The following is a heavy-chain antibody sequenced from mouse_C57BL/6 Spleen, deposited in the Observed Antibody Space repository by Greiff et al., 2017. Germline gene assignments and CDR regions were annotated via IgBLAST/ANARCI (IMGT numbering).Heavy chain of an antibody. V-gene: IGHV5-16*01. Sequence: EVKLVEPEGGLVQPGSSMKLSCTASGFTFSDYYMAWVRQVPEKGLEWVANINYDGSSTYYLDSLKSRFTISRDNAKNIPYLQMSSLKSEDTATYYCARVPLTGTERRGYIDYWGQGTTLTVSS. CDR2: INYDGSST. CDR3: ARVPLTGTERRGYIDY. J-gene: IGHJ2*01. CDR1: GFTFSDYY. D-gene: IGHD4-1*01.